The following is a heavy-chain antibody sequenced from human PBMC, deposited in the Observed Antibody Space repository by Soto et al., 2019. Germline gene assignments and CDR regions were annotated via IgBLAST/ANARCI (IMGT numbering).Heavy chain of an antibody. J-gene: IGHJ6*01. V-gene: IGHV3-49*03. CDR2: IRSKAYGGTT. CDR3: TSSSWYHYYYSGMDV. D-gene: IGHD6-13*01. Sequence: PGGSLRLSCTASGFTFGDYAMSWFRQAPGKGLEWVGFIRSKAYGGTTEYAASVKGRFTISRDDSKSIAYLQMNSLKTEDTAVYYCTSSSWYHYYYSGMDVWAQGTTVPVP. CDR1: GFTFGDYA.